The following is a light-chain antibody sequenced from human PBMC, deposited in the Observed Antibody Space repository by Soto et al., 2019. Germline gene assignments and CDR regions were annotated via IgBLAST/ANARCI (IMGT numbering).Light chain of an antibody. J-gene: IGLJ1*01. Sequence: QSALTQPASVSGSPGQSITISCTGTNSDVGGYNYVSWYQQHPGKAPKLMIYEVSDRPSGISNRFSGSKSGNTASLTISGLQAEDEADYYCSSFTRSNTYVFGTGTKLTVL. CDR2: EVS. CDR1: NSDVGGYNY. CDR3: SSFTRSNTYV. V-gene: IGLV2-14*01.